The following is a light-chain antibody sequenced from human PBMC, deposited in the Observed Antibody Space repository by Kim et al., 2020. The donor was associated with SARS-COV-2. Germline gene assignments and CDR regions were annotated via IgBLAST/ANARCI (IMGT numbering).Light chain of an antibody. CDR3: QQYNNWPFT. CDR2: AGS. CDR1: QSVSSN. Sequence: SVAPGEPATLSCRASQSVSSNVAWYQQKPGQAPRLLIYAGSTRATGIPATFSGSGSGADFTLTISSLQSEDFAIYYCQQYNNWPFTFGPGTKVDIK. J-gene: IGKJ3*01. V-gene: IGKV3-15*01.